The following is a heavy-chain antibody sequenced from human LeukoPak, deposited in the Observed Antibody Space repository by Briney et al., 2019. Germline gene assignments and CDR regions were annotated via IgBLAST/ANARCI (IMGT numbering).Heavy chain of an antibody. V-gene: IGHV3-23*01. CDR2: ISSSGGST. CDR1: GFTFSSYA. Sequence: GGSLRLSCAASGFTFSSYAMSWVRQAPGKGLEWVSGISSSGGSTYYADSVKGRFTISRDNSENSLYLQMDSLTAEDTAVYYCTRKGSQWDFLVDYWGQGTRVAVSP. CDR3: TRKGSQWDFLVDY. D-gene: IGHD2/OR15-2a*01. J-gene: IGHJ4*02.